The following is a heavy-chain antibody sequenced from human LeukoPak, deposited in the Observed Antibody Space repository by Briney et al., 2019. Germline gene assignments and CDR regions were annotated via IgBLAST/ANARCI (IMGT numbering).Heavy chain of an antibody. V-gene: IGHV4-31*03. Sequence: SETLSLTCTVSGGSISSGGYYWSWIRQHPGKGLEWIGYICYSGSTYYNPSLKSRVTISVDTSKNQFSLKLSSVTAADTAVYYCARVGSPLLVINEYYFDYWGQGTLVTVSS. CDR2: ICYSGST. J-gene: IGHJ4*02. CDR3: ARVGSPLLVINEYYFDY. CDR1: GGSISSGGYY. D-gene: IGHD3-3*02.